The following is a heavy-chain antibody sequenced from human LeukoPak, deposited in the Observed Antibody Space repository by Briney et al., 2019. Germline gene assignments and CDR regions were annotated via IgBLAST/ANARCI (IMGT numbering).Heavy chain of an antibody. V-gene: IGHV1-18*04. CDR3: ARTLVRGNWFDP. CDR2: ISAYNGNT. J-gene: IGHJ5*02. D-gene: IGHD6-6*01. CDR1: GYTLTGYY. Sequence: ASVKVSCKASGYTLTGYYMHWVRQAPGQGLEWMGWISAYNGNTNYAQKLQGRVTMTTDTSTSTAYMELRSLRSDDTAVYYCARTLVRGNWFDPRGQGTLVTVSS.